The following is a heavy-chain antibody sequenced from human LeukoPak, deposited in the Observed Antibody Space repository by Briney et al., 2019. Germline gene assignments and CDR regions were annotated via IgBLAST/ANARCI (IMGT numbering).Heavy chain of an antibody. CDR1: EFTFSTDA. CDR2: ISNSGGST. Sequence: GGSLRLSCAASEFTFSTDAMSWVRQAPGKGLEWVSGISNSGGSTYYADSVKGRFTISRDNSKNTLYLQMNSLRAEDTAVYYCAKEVGATKSYFDFWGQGTLVTVSS. CDR3: AKEVGATKSYFDF. J-gene: IGHJ4*02. D-gene: IGHD1-26*01. V-gene: IGHV3-23*01.